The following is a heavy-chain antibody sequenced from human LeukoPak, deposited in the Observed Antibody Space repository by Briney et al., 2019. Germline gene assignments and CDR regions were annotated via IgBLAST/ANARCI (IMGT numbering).Heavy chain of an antibody. Sequence: SETLSLTCTVSGGSISSYYWSWIRQPPGKGLEWIGYTHYSGSTNYNPSLKSRVTISVDTSKNQFSLKLSSVTAADTAVFYCARYRSSGLDYWGQGTLVTVSS. V-gene: IGHV4-59*08. CDR3: ARYRSSGLDY. CDR2: THYSGST. D-gene: IGHD6-6*01. J-gene: IGHJ4*02. CDR1: GGSISSYY.